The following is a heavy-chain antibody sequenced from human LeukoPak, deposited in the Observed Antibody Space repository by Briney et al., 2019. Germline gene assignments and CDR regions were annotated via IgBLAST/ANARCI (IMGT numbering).Heavy chain of an antibody. CDR1: GFTYSTYS. V-gene: IGHV3-23*01. D-gene: IGHD2-21*02. CDR3: AKGKWETASYDPWDY. Sequence: GGPLRLSCAASGFTYSTYSMNWAPLAPGKGLEWVSGITGSGDTTNYADSVRGRFTISRDSSKNTLYLQMNNLGAEDTAVYFCAKGKWETASYDPWDYWGQGTLVTVSS. CDR2: ITGSGDTT. J-gene: IGHJ4*02.